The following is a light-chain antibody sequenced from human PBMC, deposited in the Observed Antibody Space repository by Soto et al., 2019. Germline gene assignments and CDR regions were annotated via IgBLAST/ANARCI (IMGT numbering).Light chain of an antibody. V-gene: IGKV1-5*01. Sequence: IQRTQSPYTRAACVGYRVSMTRRASQSISSWLAWYQQKPGKAPKLLIYAASTLQSGVPSRFSGSGSGTDFTLTISSLQPEDFATYHCQQLNSYPLTFGRGTKVDIK. CDR1: QSISSW. CDR2: AAS. CDR3: QQLNSYPLT. J-gene: IGKJ4*01.